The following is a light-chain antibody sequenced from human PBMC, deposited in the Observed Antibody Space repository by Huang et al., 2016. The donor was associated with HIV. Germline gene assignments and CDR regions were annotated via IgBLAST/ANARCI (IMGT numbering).Light chain of an antibody. CDR1: QDISNY. Sequence: DIQMTQSPSSLSASVGDRVTITCQAGQDISNYLNWYQQKPGKAPKLLIYDASNLETGVSSMFSGSGSGTDFTFTISSLQPEDIATYYCQHYDNLRTFGQGTKVEIK. CDR2: DAS. J-gene: IGKJ1*01. CDR3: QHYDNLRT. V-gene: IGKV1-33*01.